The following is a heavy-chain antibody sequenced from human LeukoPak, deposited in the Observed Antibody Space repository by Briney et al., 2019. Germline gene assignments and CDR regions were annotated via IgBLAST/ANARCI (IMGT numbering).Heavy chain of an antibody. CDR1: GFTFSTYA. CDR3: AKCILTGYYKGYMDV. V-gene: IGHV3-23*01. Sequence: PGGSLRLSCAASGFTFSTYAMNWVRQAPGKGLEWVSAISSSGYTTYYADSVKGRFTISRDNSKNTLYLQMNSLRAEDTAVYYCAKCILTGYYKGYMDVWGKGTTVTISS. D-gene: IGHD3-9*01. CDR2: ISSSGYTT. J-gene: IGHJ6*03.